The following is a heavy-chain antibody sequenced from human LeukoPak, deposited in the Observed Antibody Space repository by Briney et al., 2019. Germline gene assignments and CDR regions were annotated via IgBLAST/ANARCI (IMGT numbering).Heavy chain of an antibody. CDR2: ISGSGGST. CDR1: GFTFSSYA. CDR3: AKRGSSSRYAFDI. Sequence: PGGSLRLSCAASGFTFSSYAMSWVRQAPGKGPEWVSAISGSGGSTYYADSVKGRFTISRDNSKNTLYLQMNSLRAEDTAVYYCAKRGSSSRYAFDIWGQGTMVTVSS. D-gene: IGHD6-13*01. J-gene: IGHJ3*02. V-gene: IGHV3-23*01.